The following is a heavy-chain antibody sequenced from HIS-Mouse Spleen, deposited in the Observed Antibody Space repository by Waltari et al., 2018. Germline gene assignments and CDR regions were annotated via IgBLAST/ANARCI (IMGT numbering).Heavy chain of an antibody. V-gene: IGHV3-23*01. Sequence: EVQLLESGGGLVQPGGSLRLSCAASGFTFSSYAMSWVRQAPGKGLEGGSASRGRGGSTYYADSVKGRFTISRDNSKNTLYLQMNSLRAEDTAVYYCAKDRVRSGSYLRHFDYWGQGTLVTVSS. D-gene: IGHD1-26*01. J-gene: IGHJ4*02. CDR2: SRGRGGST. CDR1: GFTFSSYA. CDR3: AKDRVRSGSYLRHFDY.